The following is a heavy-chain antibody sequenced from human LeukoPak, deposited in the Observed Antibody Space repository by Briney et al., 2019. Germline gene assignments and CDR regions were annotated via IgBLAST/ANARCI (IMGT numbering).Heavy chain of an antibody. J-gene: IGHJ3*02. CDR1: GYTFTGYY. CDR2: INPNSGGT. CDR3: TRGRVLMVYAENNDAFDI. Sequence: GASVKVSCKASGYTFTGYYMHWVRQAPGQGLEWMGRINPNSGGTNYAQKFQGRVTITADESTSTAYMELSSLRSEDTAVYYCTRGRVLMVYAENNDAFDIWGQGTKVTVSS. V-gene: IGHV1-2*06. D-gene: IGHD2-8*01.